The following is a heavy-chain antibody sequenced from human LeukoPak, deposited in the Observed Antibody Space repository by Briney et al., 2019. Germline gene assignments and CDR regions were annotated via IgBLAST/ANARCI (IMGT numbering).Heavy chain of an antibody. Sequence: SVKVSCKASGYTFTSYGISWVRQAPGQGLEWIGWISAYNGNTNYAQKLQGRVTMTTDTSTSTAYMELRSLRSDDTAVYYCARVGRWGLGQKNWFDPWGQGTLVTVSS. V-gene: IGHV1-18*01. CDR1: GYTFTSYG. CDR3: ARVGRWGLGQKNWFDP. J-gene: IGHJ5*02. D-gene: IGHD1-26*01. CDR2: ISAYNGNT.